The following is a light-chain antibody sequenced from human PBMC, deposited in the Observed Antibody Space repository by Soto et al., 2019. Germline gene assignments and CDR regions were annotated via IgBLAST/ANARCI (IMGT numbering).Light chain of an antibody. CDR2: EVS. CDR1: SSDVGDYKY. V-gene: IGLV2-14*01. J-gene: IGLJ1*01. CDR3: YSNRGKV. Sequence: QSALTQPASVSGSPGQSITISCTGTSSDVGDYKYVSWYQQHPGKVPKLMIYEVSNRPSGVSNRFSGSKSGNTASLTISGLQADDDCDYYCYSNRGKVFGTGTKLTVL.